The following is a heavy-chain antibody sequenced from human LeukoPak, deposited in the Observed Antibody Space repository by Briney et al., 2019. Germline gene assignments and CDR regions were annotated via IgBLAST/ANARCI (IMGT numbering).Heavy chain of an antibody. CDR2: IWYDGRNK. V-gene: IGHV3-30*02. CDR1: GFTFTSYG. D-gene: IGHD1-26*01. Sequence: GGSLRLSCAASGFTFTSYGMHWVRQAPGKGLEWVAVIWYDGRNKYYVDSVKGRFTISRDNSNNMLYLQMNSLRPEDTAVYYCAKDRLFGSGLNGPHYYYGMDVWGQGTTVTVSS. CDR3: AKDRLFGSGLNGPHYYYGMDV. J-gene: IGHJ6*02.